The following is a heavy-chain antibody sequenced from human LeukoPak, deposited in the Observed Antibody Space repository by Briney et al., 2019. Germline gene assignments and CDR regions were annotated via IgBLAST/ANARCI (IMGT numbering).Heavy chain of an antibody. D-gene: IGHD1-26*01. CDR1: GFTFSSYS. V-gene: IGHV3-48*01. CDR3: ARAPTAGLIYYFDY. J-gene: IGHJ4*02. CDR2: ISSGGSTI. Sequence: QSGGSLRLSCAASGFTFSSYSMNWVRQAPGKGLEWVSYISSGGSTIYYADSVEGRFTISRDNAKSSLYLQANSLRAEDTAVYYCARAPTAGLIYYFDYWGQGTLVTVSS.